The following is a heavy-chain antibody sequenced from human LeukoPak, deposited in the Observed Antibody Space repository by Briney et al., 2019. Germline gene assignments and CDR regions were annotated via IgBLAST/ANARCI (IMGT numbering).Heavy chain of an antibody. J-gene: IGHJ4*02. CDR1: GFTFSSYA. D-gene: IGHD1-26*01. Sequence: GGSLRLSCATSGFTFSSYAMGWVRQTPGKGLEWVSTISGSGGSTYYADSVKGRFTISRDNSKNKLYLQMNSLRAEDTAVYYCAKDLMVGHTTPFDYWGQGTLVTVSS. CDR2: ISGSGGST. V-gene: IGHV3-23*01. CDR3: AKDLMVGHTTPFDY.